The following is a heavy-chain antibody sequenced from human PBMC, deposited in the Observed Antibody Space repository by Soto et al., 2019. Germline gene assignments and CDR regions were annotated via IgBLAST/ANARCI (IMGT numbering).Heavy chain of an antibody. CDR2: INHSGST. V-gene: IGHV4-34*01. Sequence: PSDTLSLTCAVYGGSFSGYYWCWIRQPPGKGLEWIGEINHSGSTNYNPSLKSRVTISVDTSKNQFSLKLSSVTAADTAVYYCARRGMVRGVIITRPYYYYSMDVWGQGTTVTVSS. CDR3: ARRGMVRGVIITRPYYYYSMDV. J-gene: IGHJ6*02. CDR1: GGSFSGYY. D-gene: IGHD3-10*01.